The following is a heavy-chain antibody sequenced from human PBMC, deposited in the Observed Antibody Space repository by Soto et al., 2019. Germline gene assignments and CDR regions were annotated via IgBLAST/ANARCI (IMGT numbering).Heavy chain of an antibody. Sequence: QVQLQESGPGLVKPSGTLSLTCAVSSGSISSSNWWSWVRQPPGKGLEWDGEIYHSGSTNYNPSLKSRVTISGDKSKNQFSLKLSSVTAADTAVYYCAKSSGWYRYFDYWGQGTLVTVSS. V-gene: IGHV4-4*02. J-gene: IGHJ4*02. CDR3: AKSSGWYRYFDY. CDR2: IYHSGST. D-gene: IGHD6-19*01. CDR1: SGSISSSNW.